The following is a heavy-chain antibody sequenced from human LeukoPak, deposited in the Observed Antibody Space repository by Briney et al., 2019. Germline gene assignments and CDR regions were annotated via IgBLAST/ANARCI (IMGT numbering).Heavy chain of an antibody. CDR1: GGSISSGSYY. CDR2: IYTSGST. Sequence: PSETLSLTCTVSGGSISSGSYYWSWIRQPAGKGLEWIGRIYTSGSTNYNPSLKSRVTISVDTSKNQFSLKLTSVTAADTAVYYCARAGLGGWYGNFDYWGQGTLVTVSS. CDR3: ARAGLGGWYGNFDY. V-gene: IGHV4-61*02. J-gene: IGHJ4*02. D-gene: IGHD6-19*01.